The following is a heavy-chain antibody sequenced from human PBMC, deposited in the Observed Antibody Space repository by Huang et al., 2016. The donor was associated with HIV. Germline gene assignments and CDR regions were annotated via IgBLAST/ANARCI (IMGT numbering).Heavy chain of an antibody. V-gene: IGHV3-30-3*01. CDR3: ARDLWLRDLYYYYYMDV. Sequence: QVQLVECGGGVVQPGRCLRLSCEASRFTFCNYAMPLVRHAPGKGLEWVAVITTEGINTYHADSDKGRLTIARDNSKNTLYLQMNSLRAEDTAVYYCARDLWLRDLYYYYYMDVWGKGTTVTVSS. CDR1: RFTFCNYA. J-gene: IGHJ6*03. D-gene: IGHD5-12*01. CDR2: ITTEGINT.